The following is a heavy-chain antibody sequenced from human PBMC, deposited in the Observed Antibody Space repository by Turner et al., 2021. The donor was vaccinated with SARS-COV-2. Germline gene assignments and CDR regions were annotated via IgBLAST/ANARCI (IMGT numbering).Heavy chain of an antibody. D-gene: IGHD6-6*01. CDR1: GFTFSSYA. J-gene: IGHJ5*02. Sequence: QVQLVESGGGVVQPGRYLRLSCAASGFTFSSYAMHWVRQAPGKGREWVAVISYDRNNKYYADSVKGRFTISRDNSKNTLYLQMNSLRAEDTAVYYCARDWYSSSSIGYNWFDPWGQGTLVTVSS. CDR2: ISYDRNNK. V-gene: IGHV3-30-3*01. CDR3: ARDWYSSSSIGYNWFDP.